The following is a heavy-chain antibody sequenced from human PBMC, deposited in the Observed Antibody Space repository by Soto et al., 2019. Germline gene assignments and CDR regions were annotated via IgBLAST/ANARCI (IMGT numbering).Heavy chain of an antibody. Sequence: GGSLRLSCAASGFTVSSNYMSWVRQAPGKGLEWVSVIYSGGSTYYADSVKGRFTISRDNSKNTLYLQMNSLRAEDTAVYHCARDYTAPDAFDIWGQGTMVTVSS. CDR2: IYSGGST. J-gene: IGHJ3*02. CDR1: GFTVSSNY. V-gene: IGHV3-53*01. CDR3: ARDYTAPDAFDI.